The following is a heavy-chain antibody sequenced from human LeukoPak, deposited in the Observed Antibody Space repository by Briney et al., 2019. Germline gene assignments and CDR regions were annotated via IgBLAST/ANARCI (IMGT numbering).Heavy chain of an antibody. CDR2: IFYRGST. Sequence: SETLSLTCTVSGGSISSSTYYWGWIRQPPGKGLEWIGSIFYRGSTYYNPSLKNRVIISVDTSKNQFSLKLSSVTAADTAVYFCARQTTTYYYDSSGYYYFDSWGQGTLVTVSS. J-gene: IGHJ4*02. V-gene: IGHV4-39*01. D-gene: IGHD3-22*01. CDR3: ARQTTTYYYDSSGYYYFDS. CDR1: GGSISSSTYY.